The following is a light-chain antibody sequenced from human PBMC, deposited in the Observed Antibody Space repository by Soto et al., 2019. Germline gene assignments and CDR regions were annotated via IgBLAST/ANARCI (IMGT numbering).Light chain of an antibody. J-gene: IGLJ3*02. Sequence: QSALTQPPSASGSPGQSVTISCTGTSSDVGAYNYVSWHQQHPGSAPKLMIYEVNKRPAGVPDRFSGSKSGNTASLTVSGLQAEDEADYYCCSYAGSKKVFGGGTQLTVL. CDR3: CSYAGSKKV. CDR1: SSDVGAYNY. CDR2: EVN. V-gene: IGLV2-8*01.